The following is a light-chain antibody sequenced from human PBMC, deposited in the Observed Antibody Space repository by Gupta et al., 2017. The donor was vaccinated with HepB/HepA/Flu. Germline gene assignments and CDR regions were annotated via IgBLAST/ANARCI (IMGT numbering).Light chain of an antibody. J-gene: IGKJ2*01. CDR2: GAS. CDR1: QCVSGTS. CDR3: QQKET. V-gene: IGKV3-20*01. Sequence: EVVLTQSPDTLSLSPGERATLSCRASQCVSGTSLTWYQQKPGQAPRLLLYGASSRPAGIPDRFTGSGSGTDFTLTISRLEPEDFAVFYCQQKETFGQGTKLEI.